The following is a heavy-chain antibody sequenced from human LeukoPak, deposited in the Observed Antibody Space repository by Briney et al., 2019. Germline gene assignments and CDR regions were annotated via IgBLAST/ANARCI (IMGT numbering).Heavy chain of an antibody. Sequence: PGGSLRLSCAASGFTFSSYWMSWVRQAPGKGLEWVANIKQDGSEKYYVDSVKGRFTISRDNSKNTLYLQMNSLRAEDTAVYYCAKAGGYFDNPNYYMDVWGKGTTVTVSS. CDR2: IKQDGSEK. D-gene: IGHD3-9*01. CDR3: AKAGGYFDNPNYYMDV. CDR1: GFTFSSYW. J-gene: IGHJ6*03. V-gene: IGHV3-7*03.